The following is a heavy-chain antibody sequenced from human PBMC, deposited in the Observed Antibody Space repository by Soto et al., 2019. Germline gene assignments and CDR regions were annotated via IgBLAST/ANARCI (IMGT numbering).Heavy chain of an antibody. V-gene: IGHV1-3*01. CDR1: GYTFTSYA. D-gene: IGHD3-22*01. Sequence: ASVKVSCKASGYTFTSYAMHWVRQAPGQRLEWMGWINAGNGNTKYSQKFQGRVTITRDTSASTAYMELSSLRSEDTAVYYCARHHYYDSSGYEPYYYYGMDVWGQGTTVTVSS. CDR3: ARHHYYDSSGYEPYYYYGMDV. J-gene: IGHJ6*02. CDR2: INAGNGNT.